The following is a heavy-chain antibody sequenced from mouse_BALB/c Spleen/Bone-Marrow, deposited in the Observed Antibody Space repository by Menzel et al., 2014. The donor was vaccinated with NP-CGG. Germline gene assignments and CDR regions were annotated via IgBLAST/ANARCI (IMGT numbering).Heavy chain of an antibody. CDR1: GFDFSGYW. J-gene: IGHJ1*01. CDR2: INPDSSTI. Sequence: EVKLMESGGVLSQPGGSLKLSCAASGFDFSGYWTSWVRQPPGKGLEWIGEINPDSSTINYTPSLKDKFIISRDNAKNTLYLQMSKVRSEDTALYYCARLNYYGSLFEWGEGTTVTVAS. CDR3: ARLNYYGSLFE. V-gene: IGHV4-1*02. D-gene: IGHD1-1*01.